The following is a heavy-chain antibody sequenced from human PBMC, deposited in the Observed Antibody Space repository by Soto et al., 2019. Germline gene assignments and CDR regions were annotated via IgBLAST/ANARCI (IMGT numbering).Heavy chain of an antibody. D-gene: IGHD4-17*01. V-gene: IGHV1-8*01. CDR3: AVYGYGVSAPAY. CDR2: INPNSGNI. J-gene: IGHJ4*02. CDR1: GDTFTTYD. Sequence: VSVEVSCKASGDTFTTYDINWVRQATGHGLEWMGWINPNSGNIGYAQRFQGRVTTSKDNVENSLYLQLNSLRPEATAVYYCAVYGYGVSAPAYWGQGTLVTVSS.